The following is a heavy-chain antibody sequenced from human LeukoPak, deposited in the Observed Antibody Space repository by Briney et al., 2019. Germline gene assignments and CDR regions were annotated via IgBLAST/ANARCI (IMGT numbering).Heavy chain of an antibody. J-gene: IGHJ4*02. D-gene: IGHD2/OR15-2a*01. CDR3: ARVGDCNGNRFYSY. CDR1: GFIFSSYW. CDR2: INSDGTTT. V-gene: IGHV3-74*01. Sequence: GGSLRLSCAASGFIFSSYWMHWVRQAPGKGLVWVSQINSDGTTTRHADSVKGRFTISRDNAKNTLYLQMNSLRAEDTAVYYCARVGDCNGNRFYSYWGQGALVTVSS.